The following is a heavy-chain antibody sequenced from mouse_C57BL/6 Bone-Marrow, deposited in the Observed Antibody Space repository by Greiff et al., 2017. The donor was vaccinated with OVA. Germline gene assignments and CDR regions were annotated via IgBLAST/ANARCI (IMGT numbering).Heavy chain of an antibody. V-gene: IGHV5-15*01. CDR3: ARQGGAGYFDY. CDR1: GFTFSDYG. J-gene: IGHJ2*01. CDR2: ISNLAYSI. Sequence: EVKVVESGGGLVQPGGSLKLSCAASGFTFSDYGMAWVRQAPRKGPEWVAFISNLAYSIYYADTVTGRFTISRENAKNTLYLEMSSLRSEDTAMYYCARQGGAGYFDYWGQGTTLTVSS.